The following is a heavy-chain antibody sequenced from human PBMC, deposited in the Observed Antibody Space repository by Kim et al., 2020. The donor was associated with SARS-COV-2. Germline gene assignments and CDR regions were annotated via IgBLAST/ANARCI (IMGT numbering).Heavy chain of an antibody. D-gene: IGHD4-17*01. V-gene: IGHV1-69*04. Sequence: QKFQGRVTTTEDKSTSTAYMELSSLRSEDTAVYYCAREGEGYGDYWYFDLWGRGTLVTVSS. CDR3: AREGEGYGDYWYFDL. J-gene: IGHJ2*01.